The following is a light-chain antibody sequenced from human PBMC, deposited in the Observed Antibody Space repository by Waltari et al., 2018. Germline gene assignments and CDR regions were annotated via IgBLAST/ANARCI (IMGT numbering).Light chain of an antibody. CDR2: KAS. J-gene: IGKJ3*01. CDR3: QQYNSYSFT. V-gene: IGKV1-5*03. Sequence: DIQMTQSPSTLSASVGDRVTITCRASQRISSWLAWYQQKPGKAPKLPIYKASSLESGVPSRFSGSGSGTEFTLTISSLQPDDFATYYCQQYNSYSFTFGPGTKVDIK. CDR1: QRISSW.